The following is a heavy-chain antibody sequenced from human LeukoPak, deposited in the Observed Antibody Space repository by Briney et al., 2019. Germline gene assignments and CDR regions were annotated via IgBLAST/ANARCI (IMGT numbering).Heavy chain of an antibody. CDR3: ARPRHYYGSGFDY. V-gene: IGHV4-39*01. Sequence: SETLSLTCTVSGGSISSFSYYWGWIRQPPGKGLEWIGSIYYSGATYYNPSLKSRVTISADTSKNQFSLKLSSVTAADTAVYYCARPRHYYGSGFDYWGQGTLVTVSS. CDR1: GGSISSFSYY. J-gene: IGHJ4*02. D-gene: IGHD3-10*01. CDR2: IYYSGAT.